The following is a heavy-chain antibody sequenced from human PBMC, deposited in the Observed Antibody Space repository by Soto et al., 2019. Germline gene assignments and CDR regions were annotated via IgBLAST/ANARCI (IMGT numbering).Heavy chain of an antibody. CDR3: ARDDEYSGNGMDV. CDR1: GLTFSNYG. J-gene: IGHJ6*02. CDR2: ILNDGSNR. D-gene: IGHD3-10*01. V-gene: IGHV3-33*01. Sequence: QVQLVDSGRGVVQPGRSLTLSCAASGLTFSNYGMHWVRQAPGKGLEWVAVILNDGSNRYHADSVKDRFTISRDNSKNTLYLQMNSLRAEDTAVYYCARDDEYSGNGMDVWGQGTTVTVS.